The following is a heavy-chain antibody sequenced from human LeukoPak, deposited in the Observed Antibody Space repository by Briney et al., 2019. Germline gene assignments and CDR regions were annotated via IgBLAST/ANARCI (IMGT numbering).Heavy chain of an antibody. V-gene: IGHV3-33*01. J-gene: IGHJ4*02. D-gene: IGHD2-21*01. Sequence: GGSLRLSCAASGFTFSSYGMHWVRQAPGKGLEWVALISYDGSNKYYADSVKGRFTISRDNSKSTVFLQMDGLRAEDTAVYYCARYSRYFDYWGQGTLVTVSS. CDR3: ARYSRYFDY. CDR2: ISYDGSNK. CDR1: GFTFSSYG.